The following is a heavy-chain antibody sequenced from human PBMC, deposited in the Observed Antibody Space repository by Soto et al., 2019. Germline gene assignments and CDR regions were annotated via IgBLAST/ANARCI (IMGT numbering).Heavy chain of an antibody. CDR2: INPNSGGT. V-gene: IGHV1-2*02. D-gene: IGHD3-3*01. Sequence: ASVKVSCKASGYTFTGYYMHWVRQAPGQGLEWMGWINPNSGGTNYAQKFQGRVTMTRDTSISTAYMELSRLRSDDTAVYYCAREKNTIFGVVTQIDYYYYGMDVWGQGTTVTVSS. CDR3: AREKNTIFGVVTQIDYYYYGMDV. CDR1: GYTFTGYY. J-gene: IGHJ6*02.